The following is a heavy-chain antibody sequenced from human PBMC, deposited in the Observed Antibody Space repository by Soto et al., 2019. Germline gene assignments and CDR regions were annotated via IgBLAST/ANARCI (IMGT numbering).Heavy chain of an antibody. D-gene: IGHD6-13*01. CDR2: IYYSGST. CDR1: GGSISSDY. CDR3: ARFAAARFDP. J-gene: IGHJ5*02. Sequence: PSETLSLTCTVSGGSISSDYWSWIRQPPGKGLEWIGDIYYSGSTNYNPSLKSRVTISVDTSKNQFSLKLSSVTAADTAVYYCARFAAARFDPWGQGTLVTVSS. V-gene: IGHV4-59*01.